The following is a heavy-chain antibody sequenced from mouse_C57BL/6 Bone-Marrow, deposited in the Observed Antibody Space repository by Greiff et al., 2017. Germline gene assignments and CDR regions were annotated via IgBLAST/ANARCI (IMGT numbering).Heavy chain of an antibody. Sequence: VQVVESGAELVRPGSSVKLSCKASGYTFTSYWMDWVKQRPGQGLEWIGNFYPSDSVTHYNQKFKNKDIFTVDNTSTTAYMQLSSLTSGDSAVYYCARRYVGVDYYAMDYWGQGTSVTVSS. J-gene: IGHJ4*01. CDR2: FYPSDSVT. CDR3: ARRYVGVDYYAMDY. CDR1: GYTFTSYW. D-gene: IGHD1-1*01. V-gene: IGHV1-61*01.